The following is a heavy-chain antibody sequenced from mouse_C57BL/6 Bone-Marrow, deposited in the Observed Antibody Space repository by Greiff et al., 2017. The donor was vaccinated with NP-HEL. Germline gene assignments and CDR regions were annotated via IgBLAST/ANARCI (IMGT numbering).Heavy chain of an antibody. D-gene: IGHD2-4*01. J-gene: IGHJ4*01. CDR1: GFTFTDYY. CDR3: ARSIYDDYADDPFYAMDY. V-gene: IGHV7-3*01. Sequence: EVQVVESGGGLVQPGGSLSLSCAASGFTFTDYYMSWVRQPPGKALEWLVFIRNKANGYTTEYSASVKGRFTISRDNSQSILYLQMHALRAEDGATYYCARSIYDDYADDPFYAMDYWGQGTSVTVSS. CDR2: IRNKANGYTT.